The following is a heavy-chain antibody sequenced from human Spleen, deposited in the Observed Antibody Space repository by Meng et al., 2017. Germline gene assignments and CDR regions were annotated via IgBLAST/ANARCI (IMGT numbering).Heavy chain of an antibody. CDR2: ISSSGDII. CDR1: GFTFSNYY. J-gene: IGHJ4*02. Sequence: QVQLVESGGGLVKPGGSLRLSCAASGFTFSNYYMTWIRQAAGKGLEWVSYISSSGDIIDYADSVKGRFTISRDNAKNSLSLQMNSLRGEDTAIYYCARKSGNANILTWGQGTLVTVSS. CDR3: ARKSGNANILT. D-gene: IGHD1-26*01. V-gene: IGHV3-11*01.